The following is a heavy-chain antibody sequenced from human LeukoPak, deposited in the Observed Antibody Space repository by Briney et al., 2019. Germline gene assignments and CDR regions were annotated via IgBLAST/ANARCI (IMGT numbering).Heavy chain of an antibody. CDR1: GFTFSDYA. D-gene: IGHD4/OR15-4a*01. CDR2: INGNGGGS. J-gene: IGHJ4*02. V-gene: IGHV3-23*01. CDR3: AKTAVVITFRFDD. Sequence: GGSLRLSCAASGFTFSDYAMSWVRQAPAKGLEWVSSINGNGGGSYYIDSVKGRFTVSRDNSKNMVYLQMNSLRADDTAVYYCAKTAVVITFRFDDWGQGALVTVSS.